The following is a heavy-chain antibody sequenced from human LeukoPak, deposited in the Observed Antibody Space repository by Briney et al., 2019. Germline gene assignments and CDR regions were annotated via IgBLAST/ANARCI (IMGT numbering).Heavy chain of an antibody. CDR1: GFTFSSYS. Sequence: PVGSLRLSCAASGFTFSSYSMNWVRQAPGKGLEWVSSISSSSSYIYYADSVKGRFTISRDNAKNSLYLQVNSLRAEDTAVYYCARVEYSSSPCSDYWGQGTLVTVSS. V-gene: IGHV3-21*01. CDR3: ARVEYSSSPCSDY. J-gene: IGHJ4*02. D-gene: IGHD6-13*01. CDR2: ISSSSSYI.